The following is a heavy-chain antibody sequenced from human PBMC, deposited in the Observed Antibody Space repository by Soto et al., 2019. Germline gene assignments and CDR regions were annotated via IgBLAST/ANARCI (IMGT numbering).Heavy chain of an antibody. CDR2: ISAYNGNT. CDR3: ARVITIFGVVIPTPDFDY. CDR1: GYNFTNFG. V-gene: IGHV1-18*01. D-gene: IGHD3-3*01. J-gene: IGHJ4*02. Sequence: QVQLVQSGAEVKEPGASVKVSCKASGYNFTNFGISWARQAPGQGLEWMGWISAYNGNTNYAQKLQGRVTMTTDTSTRTAYMELRSLRSDDTAVYYCARVITIFGVVIPTPDFDYWGQGTLVTVSS.